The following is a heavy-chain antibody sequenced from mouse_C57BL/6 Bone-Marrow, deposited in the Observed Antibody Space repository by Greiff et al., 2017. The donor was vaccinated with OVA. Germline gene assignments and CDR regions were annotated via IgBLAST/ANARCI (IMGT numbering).Heavy chain of an antibody. D-gene: IGHD1-1*01. CDR1: GYTFTSYG. J-gene: IGHJ2*01. CDR3: ARCGSYYGGIFDY. CDR2: IYPRSGNT. V-gene: IGHV1-81*01. Sequence: QVQLQQSGAELARPGASVKLSCKASGYTFTSYGISWVKQRTGQGLEWIGEIYPRSGNTYYNEKFKGKATLTADKSSSTAYMELRSLTSEDSAVDICARCGSYYGGIFDYWGQGTTLTVSS.